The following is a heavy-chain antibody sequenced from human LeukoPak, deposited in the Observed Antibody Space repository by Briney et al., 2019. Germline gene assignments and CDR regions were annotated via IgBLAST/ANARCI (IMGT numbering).Heavy chain of an antibody. CDR3: AKDSSGTLGY. CDR2: INWNSGSK. V-gene: IGHV3-9*01. CDR1: GFTFDDYA. Sequence: GRSLRLSCAASGFTFDDYARHWVRQVPGEGLEWVSGINWNSGSKGYADSVKGRFTISRDNAKNSLLLQMNSLRTEDTALYYCAKDSSGTLGYWGQGTMVTVSS. D-gene: IGHD7-27*01. J-gene: IGHJ4*02.